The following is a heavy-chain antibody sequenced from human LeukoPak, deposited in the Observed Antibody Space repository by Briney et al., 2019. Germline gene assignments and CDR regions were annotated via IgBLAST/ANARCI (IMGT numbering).Heavy chain of an antibody. J-gene: IGHJ4*02. CDR3: ARDLGVVGGTDY. CDR1: GYTFTSYY. D-gene: IGHD1-26*01. V-gene: IGHV1-46*01. Sequence: ASVKVSCKASGYTFTSYYMHWVRQAPGQGLEWMGIINPSDGSTSYAQKFQGRVTMTRDTSTLTVYMELSSPRSEDTAVYYCARDLGVVGGTDYWGQGTLVTVSS. CDR2: INPSDGST.